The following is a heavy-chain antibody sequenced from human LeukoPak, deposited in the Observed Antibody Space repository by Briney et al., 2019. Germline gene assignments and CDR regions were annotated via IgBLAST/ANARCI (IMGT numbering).Heavy chain of an antibody. CDR3: ARSSEGRYYYDSSGFSYYYYYMDV. D-gene: IGHD3-22*01. CDR1: GGSISSGGYS. V-gene: IGHV4-30-4*07. CDR2: IYYSGST. J-gene: IGHJ6*03. Sequence: SETLSLTCAVSGGSISSGGYSWSWIRQPPGKGLEWIGYIYYSGSTYYNPSLKSRVTISVDTSKNQFSLKLSSVTAADTAVYYCARSSEGRYYYDSSGFSYYYYYMDVWGKGTTVTISS.